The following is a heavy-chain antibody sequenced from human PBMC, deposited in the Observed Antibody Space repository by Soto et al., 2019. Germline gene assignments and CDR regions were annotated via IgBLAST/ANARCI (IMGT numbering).Heavy chain of an antibody. J-gene: IGHJ2*01. CDR2: LYWDDAK. Sequence: QITLKECGPTLVKPTQTLTVTCTCSGFSLSNSGVGVGWIRQPPGQALEWLALLYWDDAKRYSPALESRLTITKDTSNKQVVLTMPNMDPVDTATSYCAHRARAGWYFDLWGRGTPVTVSS. D-gene: IGHD6-25*01. V-gene: IGHV2-5*02. CDR1: GFSLSNSGVG. CDR3: AHRARAGWYFDL.